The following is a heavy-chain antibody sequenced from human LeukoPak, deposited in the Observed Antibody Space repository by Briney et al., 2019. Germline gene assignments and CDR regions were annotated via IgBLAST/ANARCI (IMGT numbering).Heavy chain of an antibody. D-gene: IGHD5-18*01. CDR1: GGSISSYY. CDR3: ARDRSSYGSPFDY. V-gene: IGHV4-59*01. J-gene: IGHJ4*02. Sequence: SETLSLTCTVSGGSISSYYWSWIRQPPGKGLEWIGYTYYSGSTNYNPPLKSRVTISVDTSKNQFSLKLSSVTAADTAVYYCARDRSSYGSPFDYWGQGTLVTVSS. CDR2: TYYSGST.